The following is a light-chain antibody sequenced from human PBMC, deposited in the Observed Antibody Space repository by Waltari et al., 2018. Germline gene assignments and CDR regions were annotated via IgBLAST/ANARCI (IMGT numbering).Light chain of an antibody. CDR1: QTLLHSNGYYY. Sequence: DIVMTQSPLSLPVTPGEPASIPCRSSQTLLHSNGYYYLDWYLQKPGQSPQLLIYLGSNRASGVPDRFTGSASGTDFTLKISRVEAEDVGVYYCMQALQTWTFGQGTKVEIK. V-gene: IGKV2-28*01. CDR2: LGS. J-gene: IGKJ1*01. CDR3: MQALQTWT.